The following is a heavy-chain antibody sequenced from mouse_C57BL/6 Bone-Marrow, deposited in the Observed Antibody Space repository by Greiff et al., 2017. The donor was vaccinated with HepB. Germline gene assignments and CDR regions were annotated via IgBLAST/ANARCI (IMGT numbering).Heavy chain of an antibody. J-gene: IGHJ2*01. CDR1: GFTFSDYG. V-gene: IGHV5-17*01. Sequence: EVKLMESGGGLVKPGGSLKLSCAASGFTFSDYGMHWVRQAPEKGLEWVAYISSGSSTIYYADPVKGRFTISRDNAKNTLFLQMTSLRSEDTAMYYCARNSNYYFDYWGQGTTLTVSS. CDR3: ARNSNYYFDY. D-gene: IGHD2-5*01. CDR2: ISSGSSTI.